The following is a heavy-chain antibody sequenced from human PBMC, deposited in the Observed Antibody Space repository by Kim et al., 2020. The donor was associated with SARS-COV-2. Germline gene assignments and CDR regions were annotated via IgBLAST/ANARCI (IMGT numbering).Heavy chain of an antibody. CDR1: GFTFSSYG. J-gene: IGHJ6*02. CDR3: ARDGIGWAHYGMDV. CDR2: IWYDGSNK. V-gene: IGHV3-33*01. D-gene: IGHD6-19*01. Sequence: GGSLRLSCAASGFTFSSYGMHWVRQAPGKGLEWVAVIWYDGSNKYYADSVKGRFTISRDNSKNTLYLQMNSLRAEDTAVYYCARDGIGWAHYGMDVWGQGTTVTVSS.